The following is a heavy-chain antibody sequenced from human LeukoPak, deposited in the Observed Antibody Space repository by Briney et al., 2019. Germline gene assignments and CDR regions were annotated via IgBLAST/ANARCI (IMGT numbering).Heavy chain of an antibody. CDR3: ARVGLLVAFDI. J-gene: IGHJ3*02. CDR2: IKQDGSEE. D-gene: IGHD2-8*02. Sequence: GGSLRLSCAASGFTFSSSYMSWVRQAPGKGLEWVAQIKQDGSEEYSVDSVKGRFTISRDNAKNLLYLQMNSLRAEDTAMYYCARVGLLVAFDIWGQGTMVTVSS. CDR1: GFTFSSSY. V-gene: IGHV3-7*03.